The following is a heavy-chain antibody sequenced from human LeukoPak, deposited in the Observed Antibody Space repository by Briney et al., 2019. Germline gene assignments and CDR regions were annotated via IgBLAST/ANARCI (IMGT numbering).Heavy chain of an antibody. CDR3: ARGHTAVTRHFDF. CDR1: GFTFSDYY. Sequence: GGSLRLSCAASGFTFSDYYMIWIRQAPGKGLEWVSYISSSGSTIYYADSVKGRFTISRDNAKNSLYLQMNSLRAEDTAVYYCARGHTAVTRHFDFWGQGTLVTVSS. J-gene: IGHJ4*02. CDR2: ISSSGSTI. D-gene: IGHD4-17*01. V-gene: IGHV3-11*04.